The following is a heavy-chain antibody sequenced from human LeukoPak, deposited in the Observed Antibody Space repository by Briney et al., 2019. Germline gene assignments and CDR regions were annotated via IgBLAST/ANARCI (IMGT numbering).Heavy chain of an antibody. Sequence: GGSLRLSCAASGSTVSSNYMSWVRQAPGKGLEWVSVIYSGGSTYYADSVKGRFTISRDNSKNTLYLQMNSLRAEDTAVYYCARDTFSSSSVYYYYYMDVWGKGTTVTVSS. CDR1: GSTVSSNY. CDR2: IYSGGST. J-gene: IGHJ6*03. V-gene: IGHV3-66*02. CDR3: ARDTFSSSSVYYYYYMDV. D-gene: IGHD6-6*01.